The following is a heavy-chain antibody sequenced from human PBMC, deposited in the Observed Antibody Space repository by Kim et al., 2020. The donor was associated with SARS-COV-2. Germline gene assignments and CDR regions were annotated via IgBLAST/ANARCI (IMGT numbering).Heavy chain of an antibody. CDR1: GYTFTSYA. J-gene: IGHJ4*02. D-gene: IGHD3-10*01. Sequence: ASVKVSCKASGYTFTSYAMHWVRQAPGQRLEWMGWINAGNGNTKYSQKFQGRVTITRDTSASTAYMELSSLRSEDTAVYYCARVYGSGSYYNGWFDYWGQGTLVTVSS. V-gene: IGHV1-3*01. CDR3: ARVYGSGSYYNGWFDY. CDR2: INAGNGNT.